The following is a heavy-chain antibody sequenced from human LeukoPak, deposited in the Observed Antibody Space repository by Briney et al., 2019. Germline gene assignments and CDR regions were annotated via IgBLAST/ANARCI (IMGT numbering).Heavy chain of an antibody. J-gene: IGHJ4*02. CDR3: ATRYFSGWSSRDY. CDR1: GFTFSSYS. D-gene: IGHD6-19*01. CDR2: ISSSSSYI. Sequence: GGSLRHSCAASGFTFSSYSMNWVREAPGKGLEWVSSISSSSSYIYYADSVKGRFTISRDNAKNSLYLQMNSLRAEDTAVYYCATRYFSGWSSRDYWGQGTLVTVSS. V-gene: IGHV3-21*01.